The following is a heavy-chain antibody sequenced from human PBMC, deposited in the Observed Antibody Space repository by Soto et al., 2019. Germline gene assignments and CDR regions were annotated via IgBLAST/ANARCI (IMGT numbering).Heavy chain of an antibody. CDR2: ISSGSSDT. CDR1: GFTFSGVS. J-gene: IGHJ4*02. CDR3: ARVAD. V-gene: IGHV3-21*01. Sequence: GGSLRLSCEASGFTFSGVSMNWVRQVPGKGLEWVASISSGSSDTWYADSVKGRFIISRDNAQNSLFLQMNTLRPEDTAMYYCARVADWGPGTQVTVSS.